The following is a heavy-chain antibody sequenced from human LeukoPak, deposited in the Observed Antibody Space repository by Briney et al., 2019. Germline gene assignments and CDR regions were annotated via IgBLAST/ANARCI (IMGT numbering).Heavy chain of an antibody. CDR3: ARELAAAAVDP. Sequence: SSETLSLTCTVSGGSISSYYWSWIRQPPGKGLGWIGYIYYSGSTNYNPSLKSRVTISVDTSKNQFSLKLSSVTAADTAVYYCARELAAAAVDPWGQRTLVTVSS. D-gene: IGHD2-2*01. CDR1: GGSISSYY. J-gene: IGHJ5*02. CDR2: IYYSGST. V-gene: IGHV4-59*01.